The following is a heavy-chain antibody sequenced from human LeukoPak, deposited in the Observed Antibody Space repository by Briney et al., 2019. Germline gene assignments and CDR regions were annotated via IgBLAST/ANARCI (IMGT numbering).Heavy chain of an antibody. CDR1: GFTFSTYS. CDR2: ISYSSRYI. D-gene: IGHD3-22*01. Sequence: GGSLRLSCAASGFTFSTYSMNWVRQAPGKGLEWVSSISYSSRYIDYADSVKGRFTISRDNSQSTLYLQMNSLRAEDTAVYYCARARNNYDSSGFSALDYWGQGTLVTVSS. J-gene: IGHJ4*02. V-gene: IGHV3-21*01. CDR3: ARARNNYDSSGFSALDY.